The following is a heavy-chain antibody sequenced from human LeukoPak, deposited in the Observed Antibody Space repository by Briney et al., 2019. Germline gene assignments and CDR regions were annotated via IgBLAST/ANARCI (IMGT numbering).Heavy chain of an antibody. CDR2: ISACNRNT. Sequence: ASVKVSCKAAGYTFTSYGIDWVRQAPGQGLEWMGLISACNRNTNCAQKIRGKDTMNTDTSTSTAYMELRSLRSDGTAVYYCARDIDSVWQQLSLHDPPFDYWGQGTLVTVSS. J-gene: IGHJ4*02. CDR3: ARDIDSVWQQLSLHDPPFDY. CDR1: GYTFTSYG. D-gene: IGHD6-13*01. V-gene: IGHV1-18*04.